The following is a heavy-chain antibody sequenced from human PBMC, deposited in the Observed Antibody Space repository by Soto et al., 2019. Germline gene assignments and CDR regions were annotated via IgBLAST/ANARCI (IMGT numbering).Heavy chain of an antibody. CDR2: IIPIFGTA. CDR3: ARPHYITIFGVARGGALDI. V-gene: IGHV1-69*13. CDR1: GGTFSSYA. J-gene: IGHJ3*02. Sequence: GASVKVSCKASGGTFSSYAISWVRQAPGQGLEWMGGIIPIFGTANYAQKFQGRVTITADESTSTAYMELSSLRSEDTAVYYCARPHYITIFGVARGGALDIWGQGTMVTVS. D-gene: IGHD3-3*01.